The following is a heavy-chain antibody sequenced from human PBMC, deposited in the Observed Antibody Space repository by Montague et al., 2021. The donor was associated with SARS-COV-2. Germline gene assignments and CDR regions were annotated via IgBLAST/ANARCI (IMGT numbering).Heavy chain of an antibody. CDR2: ISHGGGT. CDR1: GGSFSSY. V-gene: IGHV4-34*01. D-gene: IGHD3-9*01. Sequence: SETLSLTCDVYGGSFSSYWSWIRQPPGRGLEWVGQISHGGGTNYNPSLKSRVTISVDTSKNQVSLKLSSVTAADTAVYYCARGSVFRYYDFLTGSRSYFDYWGQGTLVTVSS. J-gene: IGHJ4*02. CDR3: ARGSVFRYYDFLTGSRSYFDY.